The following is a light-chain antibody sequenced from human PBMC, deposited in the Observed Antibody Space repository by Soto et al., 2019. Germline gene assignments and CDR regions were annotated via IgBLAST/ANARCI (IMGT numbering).Light chain of an antibody. Sequence: DIQMTQSPSSLAASVGDRVTITCRASQGIRDALGWYQQKPGKVPKRLIYSASSLQNGVPSRFSGSGSETVFTLTSSSLQPEDFATYFCLQHSDYPFTFGQGTRLEI. CDR3: LQHSDYPFT. CDR2: SAS. CDR1: QGIRDA. J-gene: IGKJ2*01. V-gene: IGKV1-17*01.